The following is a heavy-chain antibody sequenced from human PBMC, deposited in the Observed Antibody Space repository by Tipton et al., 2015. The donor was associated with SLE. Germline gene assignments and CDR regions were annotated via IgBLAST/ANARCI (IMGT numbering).Heavy chain of an antibody. CDR3: ANGYSSSWFYFDY. Sequence: SLRLSCVASGFTFSSYAMSWVRQAPGKGLVWVSVIYSGGSTYYADSVKGRFTISRDNSKSTLYLQMNSLRAEDTAVYYCANGYSSSWFYFDYWGQGTLVTVSS. V-gene: IGHV3-23*03. CDR1: GFTFSSYA. J-gene: IGHJ4*02. D-gene: IGHD6-13*01. CDR2: IYSGGST.